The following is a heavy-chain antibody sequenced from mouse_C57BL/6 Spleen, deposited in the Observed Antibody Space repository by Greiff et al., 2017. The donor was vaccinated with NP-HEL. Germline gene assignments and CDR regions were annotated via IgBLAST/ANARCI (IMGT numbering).Heavy chain of an antibody. Sequence: QVQLQQPGAELVMPGASVKLSCKASGYTFTSYWMHWVKQRPGQGLEWIGEIDPSDSYTNSNQKFKGKSTLTVDKSSSTAYMQLSSLTSEDSAVYYGARSRYYGSSSYYFDYWGQGTTLTVSS. D-gene: IGHD1-1*01. CDR3: ARSRYYGSSSYYFDY. V-gene: IGHV1-69*01. CDR1: GYTFTSYW. J-gene: IGHJ2*01. CDR2: IDPSDSYT.